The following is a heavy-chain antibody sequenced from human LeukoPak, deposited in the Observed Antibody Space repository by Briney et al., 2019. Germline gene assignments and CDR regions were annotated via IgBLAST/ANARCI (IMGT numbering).Heavy chain of an antibody. Sequence: SETLSLTCAVYGGSFSGYYWSWIRQPPGKGLEWIGEINHSGSTNYNPSLKSRVTISVDTSKNQFSLKLSSVTAVDTAVYYCARGGGDGNYYYMDVWGKGTTVTVSS. CDR1: GGSFSGYY. V-gene: IGHV4-34*01. J-gene: IGHJ6*03. CDR3: ARGGGDGNYYYMDV. CDR2: INHSGST. D-gene: IGHD2-15*01.